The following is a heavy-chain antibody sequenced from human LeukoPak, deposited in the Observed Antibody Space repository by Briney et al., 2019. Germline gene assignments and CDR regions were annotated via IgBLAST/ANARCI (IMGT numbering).Heavy chain of an antibody. D-gene: IGHD6-6*01. CDR1: GGSISSTGHY. CDR2: IYYSGST. CDR3: ARRSAALDAFDI. J-gene: IGHJ3*02. Sequence: SETLSLTCTVSGGSISSTGHYWGWIRQPPDKGLEWIGNIYYSGSTNYNPSLKSRVTISVDTSKNQFSLKLSSVTAADTAEYYCARRSAALDAFDIWGQGTMVTVSS. V-gene: IGHV4-39*01.